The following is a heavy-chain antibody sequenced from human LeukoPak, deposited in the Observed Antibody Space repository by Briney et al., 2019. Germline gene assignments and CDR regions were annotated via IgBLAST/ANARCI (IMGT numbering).Heavy chain of an antibody. Sequence: GGSLRLSCAASGFTFSSYWMHWVRQAPGKGLVWVSRINSDGSSTSYADSVKGRFPIPRDNAKNTLYLQMNSLRAEDTAVYYCARDLTWFGELSLYYFDYWGQGTLVTVSS. CDR2: INSDGSST. V-gene: IGHV3-74*01. CDR1: GFTFSSYW. CDR3: ARDLTWFGELSLYYFDY. J-gene: IGHJ4*02. D-gene: IGHD3-10*01.